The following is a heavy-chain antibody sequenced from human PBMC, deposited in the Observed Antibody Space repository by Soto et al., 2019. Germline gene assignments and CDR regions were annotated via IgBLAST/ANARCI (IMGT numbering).Heavy chain of an antibody. CDR1: GGSISGNFYY. Sequence: PSETLSLTCTVSGGSISGNFYYWGWIRQPPGKGLEWVSAIYSGGSTYYADSVKGRFTISRDNSKNTLYLQMNSLRAEDTAVYYCARARSTAAGLFDYWGLGTLVTSPQ. J-gene: IGHJ4*02. D-gene: IGHD6-13*01. CDR3: ARARSTAAGLFDY. CDR2: IYSGGST. V-gene: IGHV3-53*01.